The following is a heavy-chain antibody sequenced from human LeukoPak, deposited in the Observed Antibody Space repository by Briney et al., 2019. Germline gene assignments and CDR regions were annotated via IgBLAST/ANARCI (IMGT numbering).Heavy chain of an antibody. V-gene: IGHV3-7*04. CDR3: ARFGGELRTAYFDY. CDR2: IKKDGSEK. CDR1: GFTFRSYW. Sequence: GRSLRLSCAASGFTFRSYWMSWVRQAPGKGLEWVANIKKDGSEKYYVDSVKGRFTISRDNAKNSLYVQMNNLRAEDTAVYYCARFGGELRTAYFDYWGQGTLVTVSS. J-gene: IGHJ4*02. D-gene: IGHD1-26*01.